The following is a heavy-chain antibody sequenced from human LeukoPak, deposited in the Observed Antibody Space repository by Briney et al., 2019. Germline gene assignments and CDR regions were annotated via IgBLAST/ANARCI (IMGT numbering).Heavy chain of an antibody. CDR3: ARDYCSSTSCSDY. D-gene: IGHD2-2*01. Sequence: PGGSLRLSCAASGFTFSSYWMSWVRQAPGKGLEWVANIKQDGSEKYYVDSVKGRFTISRDNAKNSLYLQMNSLRAEDTAVYYCARDYCSSTSCSDYWGQGTLVTVSS. CDR1: GFTFSSYW. J-gene: IGHJ4*02. V-gene: IGHV3-7*01. CDR2: IKQDGSEK.